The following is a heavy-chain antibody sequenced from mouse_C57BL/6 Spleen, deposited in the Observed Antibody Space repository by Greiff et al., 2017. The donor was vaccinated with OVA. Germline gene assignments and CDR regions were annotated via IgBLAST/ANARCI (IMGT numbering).Heavy chain of an antibody. Sequence: EVKLMESGGGLVQPGGSLKLSCAASGFTFSDYGMAWVRQAPEKRLEWVATISDGGSYPYYPANVKGRFTISRANAKINLYLQMSHLKSEDTAMDYCARDQLHYFDYWGQGTTLTVSA. J-gene: IGHJ2*01. CDR3: ARDQLHYFDY. CDR1: GFTFSDYG. D-gene: IGHD2-1*01. V-gene: IGHV5-4*01. CDR2: ISDGGSYP.